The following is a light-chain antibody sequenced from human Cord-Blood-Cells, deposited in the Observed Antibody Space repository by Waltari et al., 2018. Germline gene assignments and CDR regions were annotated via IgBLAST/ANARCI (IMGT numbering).Light chain of an antibody. CDR3: NSRDSSGNHVV. J-gene: IGLJ2*01. CDR2: GKN. Sequence: SSELTQDPAVSVALGQTVRITCQGDSLRSYYASWYQQKPGQAPVLVISGKNNRPSGIPDRFSGSSSGNTASLTITGVQAEDEADYYCNSRDSSGNHVVFGGGTKLTVL. V-gene: IGLV3-19*01. CDR1: SLRSYY.